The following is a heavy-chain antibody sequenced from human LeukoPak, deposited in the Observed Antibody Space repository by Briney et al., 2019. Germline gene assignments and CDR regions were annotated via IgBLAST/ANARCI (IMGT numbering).Heavy chain of an antibody. CDR1: GGSISSYY. V-gene: IGHV4-4*09. CDR3: ARGEYYYYMDV. Sequence: SETLSLTCTVSGGSISSYYWSWIRQPPGKGLEWIGYIYTSGSTNYNPSLKSRVTISVDTSKNQFSLKVSSVTAADTAVYYCARGEYYYYMDVWGKGTTVTVSS. D-gene: IGHD2-21*01. CDR2: IYTSGST. J-gene: IGHJ6*03.